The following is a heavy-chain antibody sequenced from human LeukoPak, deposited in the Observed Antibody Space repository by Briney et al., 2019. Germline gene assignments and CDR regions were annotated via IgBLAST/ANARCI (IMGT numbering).Heavy chain of an antibody. V-gene: IGHV3-23*01. CDR2: ISDGGEGT. Sequence: GGSLRLFCAASGHHLWRYAMRGVRQARGKALEWVADISDGGEGTHYADSVQGRFSVSRDNSKKTLFLQLGSLRVQDTAIYHCVRVNYGGNSGYHFDYWGQGTLVIVSS. CDR3: VRVNYGGNSGYHFDY. J-gene: IGHJ4*02. CDR1: GHHLWRYA. D-gene: IGHD4-23*01.